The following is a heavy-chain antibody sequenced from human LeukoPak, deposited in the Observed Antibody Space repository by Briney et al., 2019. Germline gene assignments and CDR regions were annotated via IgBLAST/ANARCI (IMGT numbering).Heavy chain of an antibody. CDR2: IYHSGIT. V-gene: IGHV4-38-2*02. D-gene: IGHD4-17*01. J-gene: IGHJ4*02. Sequence: SETLSLTCTVSSYSISSGYYWGWIRQTPGKGLEWIGSIYHSGITSYNPSLKSRVTISVDTPKNQFSLNLSSVTAADTAVYYCARDRYGDYFDYWGQGTLVTVSS. CDR3: ARDRYGDYFDY. CDR1: SYSISSGYY.